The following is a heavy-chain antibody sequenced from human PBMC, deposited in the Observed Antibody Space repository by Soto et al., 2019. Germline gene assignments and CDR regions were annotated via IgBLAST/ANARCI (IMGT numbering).Heavy chain of an antibody. V-gene: IGHV3-72*01. Sequence: EVQLVESGGGLVQPGGSLRLSCAASGFTCSDHFMDWVRQAPGKGLEWVGRTRNKANKDSTEYAASVKGRFTVSRDESKNSLYLQMNSLRTEDTAVYYCTRDLLRGRGRDVWGQGTTVTVSS. D-gene: IGHD4-17*01. CDR3: TRDLLRGRGRDV. J-gene: IGHJ6*02. CDR1: GFTCSDHF. CDR2: TRNKANKDST.